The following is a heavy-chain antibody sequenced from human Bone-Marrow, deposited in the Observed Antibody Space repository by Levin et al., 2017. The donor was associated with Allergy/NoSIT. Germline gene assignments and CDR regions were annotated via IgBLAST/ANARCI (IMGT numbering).Heavy chain of an antibody. V-gene: IGHV1-2*02. CDR3: ARGGSGSNDY. J-gene: IGHJ4*02. CDR2: INPKRGDT. D-gene: IGHD1-26*01. CDR1: GYTFTDYY. Sequence: VASVKVSCTISGYTFTDYYIHWVRQAPGQGLEWMGWINPKRGDTNFAQKFHGRVVLSRNTSISTAYMELGRLRSDDTALYYCARGGSGSNDYWGQGTLVTVSS.